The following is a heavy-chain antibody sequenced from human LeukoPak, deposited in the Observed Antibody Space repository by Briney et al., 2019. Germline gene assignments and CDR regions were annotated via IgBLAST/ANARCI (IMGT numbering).Heavy chain of an antibody. CDR1: GFTFNNYA. Sequence: GGSLRLSCAASGFTFNNYAMTWVRRAPGKGLEWVSVISASGGSTYCADSVKGRFTISRDNSKNTLYLQMNSLRAEDTALYYCARRGTDSYYFDYWGQGTLVTVSS. D-gene: IGHD3-16*01. V-gene: IGHV3-23*01. CDR2: ISASGGST. CDR3: ARRGTDSYYFDY. J-gene: IGHJ4*02.